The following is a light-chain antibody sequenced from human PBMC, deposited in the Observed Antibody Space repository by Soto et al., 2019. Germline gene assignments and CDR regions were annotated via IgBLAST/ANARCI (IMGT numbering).Light chain of an antibody. V-gene: IGKV3-20*01. Sequence: EIVLTQSPGILSLSPGERATLSCRASQSVRSTYLAWYQQKPGQAPRLLIHGASSRATGIPDRFSGSGSGTDFTLTISRLEPEDFAVYYCQYYSSSLSITRAQGTRLAIK. CDR1: QSVRSTY. J-gene: IGKJ5*01. CDR3: QYYSSSLSIT. CDR2: GAS.